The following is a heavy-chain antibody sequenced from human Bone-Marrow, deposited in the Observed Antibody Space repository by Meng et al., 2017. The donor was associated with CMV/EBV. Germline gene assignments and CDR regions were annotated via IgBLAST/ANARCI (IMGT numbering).Heavy chain of an antibody. CDR1: GYTFSTYD. J-gene: IGHJ6*04. CDR3: ARVAITSYYYGMDV. D-gene: IGHD1-20*01. V-gene: IGHV1-8*01. CDR2: MNPSSGNT. Sequence: ASVKVSCKASGYTFSTYDINWVRQATGQGLEWLGWMNPSSGNTGYAHKVQGRVTMTRSTSISTAYMELSSLRSEDTAVYYCARVAITSYYYGMDVWGERTTVTVSS.